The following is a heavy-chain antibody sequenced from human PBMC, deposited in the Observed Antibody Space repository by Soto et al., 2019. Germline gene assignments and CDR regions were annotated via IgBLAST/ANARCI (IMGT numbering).Heavy chain of an antibody. Sequence: AGGSLRLSCAASGFTFSSYWMVWVRQAPGKGLEWVANIKPDGSEKYYVDSVKGRFTISRDNARKSLYLQMNSLRAEDTAVYYCVRDAHRGGDFDYWGQGTLVTVSS. D-gene: IGHD3-10*01. V-gene: IGHV3-7*04. CDR3: VRDAHRGGDFDY. J-gene: IGHJ4*02. CDR1: GFTFSSYW. CDR2: IKPDGSEK.